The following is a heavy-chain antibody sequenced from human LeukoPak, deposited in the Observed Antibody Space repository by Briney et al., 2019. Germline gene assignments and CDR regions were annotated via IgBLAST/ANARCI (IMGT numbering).Heavy chain of an antibody. Sequence: GESLKISCKGSGYSFTSYWIGWVRRMPAKGLEWMGIISPGDSDTRYSPSFQGQVSISADKSISTAYLQWSSVKASDTAMYYCARLRSGWDFDYWGQGSLVTVSS. D-gene: IGHD6-19*01. J-gene: IGHJ4*02. CDR1: GYSFTSYW. CDR3: ARLRSGWDFDY. V-gene: IGHV5-51*01. CDR2: ISPGDSDT.